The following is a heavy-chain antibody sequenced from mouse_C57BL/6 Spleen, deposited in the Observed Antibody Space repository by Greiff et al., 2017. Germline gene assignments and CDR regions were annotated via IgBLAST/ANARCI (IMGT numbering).Heavy chain of an antibody. V-gene: IGHV1-15*01. CDR3: ARGILPVYFDY. Sequence: VQLQQSGAELVRPGASVTLSCKASGYTFTDYEMHWVKQTPVHGLEWIGAIDPEPGGTAYNQKFKGKAILTADKSSSTAYMQLSSLTYEDSAVYYCARGILPVYFDYWGQGTTLTVSA. CDR2: IDPEPGGT. J-gene: IGHJ2*01. CDR1: GYTFTDYE.